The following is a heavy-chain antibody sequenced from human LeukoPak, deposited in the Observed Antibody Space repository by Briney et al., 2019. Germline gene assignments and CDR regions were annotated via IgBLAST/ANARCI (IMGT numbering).Heavy chain of an antibody. CDR2: IYTSGST. CDR1: GGSISSYY. V-gene: IGHV4-4*09. J-gene: IGHJ4*02. CDR3: ARGRYYYGSGSYYHYFDY. D-gene: IGHD3-10*01. Sequence: SETLSLTCTVSGGSISSYYWSWIRQPPGKGLEWIGYIYTSGSTNYNPSLKSRVTISVDTSKNQFSLKLSSVTAADTAVYYCARGRYYYGSGSYYHYFDYWGQGTLVTVSS.